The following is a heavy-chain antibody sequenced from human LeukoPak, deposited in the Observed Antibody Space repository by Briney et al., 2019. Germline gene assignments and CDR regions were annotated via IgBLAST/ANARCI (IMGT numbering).Heavy chain of an antibody. V-gene: IGHV3-30*03. CDR1: GFTFSNYA. CDR2: MSYDGSNK. D-gene: IGHD4/OR15-4a*01. CDR3: AREVRDYYYGMDV. Sequence: GGSLRLSCAASGFTFSNYAMHWVRQAPGKGLEWVAVMSYDGSNKYQADSVKGRFTISRDNSKNTLYLQMNSLRPEDTAVYYCAREVRDYYYGMDVWGQGTKVTVSS. J-gene: IGHJ6*02.